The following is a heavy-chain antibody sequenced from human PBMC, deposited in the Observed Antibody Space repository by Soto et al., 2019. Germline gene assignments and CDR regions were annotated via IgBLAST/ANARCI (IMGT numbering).Heavy chain of an antibody. CDR3: ARVRQEYSYGYLDY. CDR2: ISSSSSYI. V-gene: IGHV3-21*01. CDR1: GFTFSSYS. D-gene: IGHD5-18*01. Sequence: GGSLRLSCAASGFTFSSYSMNWVRQAPGKGLEWVSAISSSSSYIYYADSVNGRFTMSRDNAKNSLYLQMNSLRAEDTAVSYCARVRQEYSYGYLDYWGQGTLVTVSP. J-gene: IGHJ4*02.